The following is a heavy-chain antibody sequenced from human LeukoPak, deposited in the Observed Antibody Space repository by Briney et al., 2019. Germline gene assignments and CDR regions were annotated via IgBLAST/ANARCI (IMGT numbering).Heavy chain of an antibody. CDR2: IIPIFGTA. D-gene: IGHD3-9*01. Sequence: SVKVSCKASGGTFSSYAISWVRQAPGQGLEWMGGIIPIFGTANYAQKFQGRVTITAYESTSTAYMELSSLRSEDTAVYYCARAGSYDILTGYFDYWGQGTLVTVSS. V-gene: IGHV1-69*13. CDR3: ARAGSYDILTGYFDY. CDR1: GGTFSSYA. J-gene: IGHJ4*02.